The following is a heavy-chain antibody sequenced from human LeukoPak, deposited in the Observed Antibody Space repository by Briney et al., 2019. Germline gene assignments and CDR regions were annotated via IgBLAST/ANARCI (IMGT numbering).Heavy chain of an antibody. CDR3: ARHVAMFKEGFDY. Sequence: SETLSLTCTVSGGSMSGYYWSWIRQPPGKGLEWIGYVYYSGSTKYNPSLESRVTISVDTSNSQFSLRLTSVTAADTAVYYCARHVAMFKEGFDYWGQGTLVTVSS. V-gene: IGHV4-59*01. CDR1: GGSMSGYY. J-gene: IGHJ4*02. CDR2: VYYSGST. D-gene: IGHD5-18*01.